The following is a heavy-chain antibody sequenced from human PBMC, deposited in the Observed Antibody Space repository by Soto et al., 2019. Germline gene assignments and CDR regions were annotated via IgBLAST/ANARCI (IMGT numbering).Heavy chain of an antibody. Sequence: SETLSLTCTVSGGSISSGGYYWSWIRQHPGKGLEWIGYIYYSGSTYYNPSLKSRVTISVDTSKNQFSLKLSSVTAADTAVYYCARAQEWLLSFDYWGQGTLVTVSS. CDR1: GGSISSGGYY. D-gene: IGHD3-3*01. CDR2: IYYSGST. J-gene: IGHJ4*02. CDR3: ARAQEWLLSFDY. V-gene: IGHV4-31*03.